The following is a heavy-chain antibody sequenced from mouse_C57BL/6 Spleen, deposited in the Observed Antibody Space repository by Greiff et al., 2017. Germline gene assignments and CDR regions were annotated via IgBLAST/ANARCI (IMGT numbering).Heavy chain of an antibody. V-gene: IGHV2-9-1*01. CDR1: GYSLTSYA. D-gene: IGHD2-2*01. Sequence: QVQLKEPGPGLVAPSPSLSITCTASGYSLTSYAISWVRQPPGKGLEWLGVIWTGGGTNYNSALNSRLSISKDNSKSQVFLIMISLQTDDTARYYCARGYGYDRGYFDYWGQGTTLTVSS. CDR3: ARGYGYDRGYFDY. CDR2: IWTGGGT. J-gene: IGHJ2*01.